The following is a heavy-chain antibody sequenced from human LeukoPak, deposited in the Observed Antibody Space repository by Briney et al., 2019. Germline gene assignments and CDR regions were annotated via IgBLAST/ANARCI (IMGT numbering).Heavy chain of an antibody. V-gene: IGHV1-69*05. Sequence: SVKVSCKASGYTFTGYYMHWVRQAPGQGLEWMGGIIPIFGTANYAQKFQGRVTITTDESTSTAYMELSSLRSEDTAVYYCARVTYYYDSSGYYYPMDYWGQGTLVTVSS. D-gene: IGHD3-22*01. CDR2: IIPIFGTA. CDR3: ARVTYYYDSSGYYYPMDY. CDR1: GYTFTGYY. J-gene: IGHJ4*02.